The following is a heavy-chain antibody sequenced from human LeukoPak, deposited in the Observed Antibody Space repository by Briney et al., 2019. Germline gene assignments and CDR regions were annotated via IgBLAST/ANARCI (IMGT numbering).Heavy chain of an antibody. D-gene: IGHD6-25*01. Sequence: SETLSLTCTVSGDFIRSYYWRWIRQPPGKGLEWIGYIYYSGSTNYNPSLKSRVTISVDTSKNQFSLKLSSANEEDAGWYYGGRQDFPYSSDNWFDPWGQGTLVTVSS. J-gene: IGHJ5*02. CDR1: GDFIRSYY. V-gene: IGHV4-59*08. CDR2: IYYSGST. CDR3: GRQDFPYSSDNWFDP.